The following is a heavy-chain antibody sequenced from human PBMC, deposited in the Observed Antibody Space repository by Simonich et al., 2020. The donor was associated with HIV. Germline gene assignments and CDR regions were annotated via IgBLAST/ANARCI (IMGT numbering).Heavy chain of an antibody. CDR1: GFTFSSYS. V-gene: IGHV3-21*01. CDR3: ARDGRKGSSTSCSDY. Sequence: EVQLVESGGGLVKPGGSLRLSCAASGFTFSSYSMNWVCQAPGKGLEWVSSISSSSSYIYYADSVKGRFTISRDNAKNSLYLQMNSLRAEDTAVYYWARDGRKGSSTSCSDYWGQGTLVTVSS. J-gene: IGHJ4*02. CDR2: ISSSSSYI. D-gene: IGHD2-2*01.